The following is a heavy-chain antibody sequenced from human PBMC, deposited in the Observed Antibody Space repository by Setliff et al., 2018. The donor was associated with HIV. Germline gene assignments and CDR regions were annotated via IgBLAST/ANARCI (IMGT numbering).Heavy chain of an antibody. J-gene: IGHJ4*01. Sequence: SETLSLTCTVSNGSVSSNYYYWGWIRQPPGKGLQWIGNVYYSGSTYYTPSFRGRVTISVDSSKNQFSLKLTSVTAADTAIYFCARRRKFGAAAAGPMDYWGQGTLVTVS. V-gene: IGHV4-39*01. D-gene: IGHD6-13*01. CDR1: NGSVSSNYYY. CDR2: VYYSGST. CDR3: ARRRKFGAAAAGPMDY.